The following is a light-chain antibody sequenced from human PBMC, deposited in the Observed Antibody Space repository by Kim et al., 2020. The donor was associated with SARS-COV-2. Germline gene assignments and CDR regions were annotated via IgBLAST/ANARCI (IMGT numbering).Light chain of an antibody. V-gene: IGKV1-5*03. J-gene: IGKJ4*01. Sequence: DIQMTQSPSTLSASVGDRVTITCRASQSINSWLAWYQQKPGKAPKLLIYKASNLESGVPSRFSGSESGTEFTLTISSLQPDDFATYYCQQYNSYSLTFGGGTKVDIK. CDR1: QSINSW. CDR2: KAS. CDR3: QQYNSYSLT.